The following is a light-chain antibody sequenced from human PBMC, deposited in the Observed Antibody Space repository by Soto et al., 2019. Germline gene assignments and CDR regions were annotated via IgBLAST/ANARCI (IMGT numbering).Light chain of an antibody. CDR1: SSDVGGYNC. J-gene: IGLJ2*01. Sequence: QSALTQPPSASGSPGQSVTISCTGTSSDVGGYNCVSWYQQHPGKAPKLIIYDVTNRPAGVSNRFSGSKSGNTASLTISGLQAEDEGDYYCSSYTTTGTLVFGGGAKLTVL. CDR2: DVT. V-gene: IGLV2-14*01. CDR3: SSYTTTGTLV.